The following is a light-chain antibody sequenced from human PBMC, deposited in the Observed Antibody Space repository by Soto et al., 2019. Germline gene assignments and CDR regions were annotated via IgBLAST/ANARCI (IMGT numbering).Light chain of an antibody. CDR3: QQYNNWLRT. V-gene: IGKV3-15*01. CDR2: GAS. J-gene: IGKJ1*01. CDR1: QSVSNN. Sequence: EIVMTQSPATLYVSPGERATLSCRASQSVSNNLAWYQQKPGQAPRLLIYGASTRAAGIPARCSGSGSGTEFTLTISSLQSEDFAVYYCQQYNNWLRTIGQGTKVEIK.